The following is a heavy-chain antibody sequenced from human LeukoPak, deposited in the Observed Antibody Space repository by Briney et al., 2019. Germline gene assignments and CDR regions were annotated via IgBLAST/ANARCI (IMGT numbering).Heavy chain of an antibody. D-gene: IGHD3-22*01. Sequence: GGSLRLSCAACGFIVNSHYMSWIRQAPGKGLEWVSVIYSGGSTYYADSVKGRFTISRDNSKNTLYLQMNSLRAEDTALYYCAKDRGYDTSGGGFDYWGQGTLVTVSS. J-gene: IGHJ4*02. CDR3: AKDRGYDTSGGGFDY. CDR1: GFIVNSHY. CDR2: IYSGGST. V-gene: IGHV3-53*01.